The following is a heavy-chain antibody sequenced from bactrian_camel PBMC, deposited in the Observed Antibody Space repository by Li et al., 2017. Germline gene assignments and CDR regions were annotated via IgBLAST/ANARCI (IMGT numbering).Heavy chain of an antibody. V-gene: IGHV3S53*01. D-gene: IGHD1*01. Sequence: VQLVESGGGSVQAGGSLTLSCAAGRYTYKRNCMGWFRQRPGKEREGVAVVAGDGSTMYGPAVMGRFTSSKDSVENILFLQMNNVKPEDTAMYYCAATWRPWRGNCVGRYDYWGQGTQVTVS. CDR3: AATWRPWRGNCVGRYDY. J-gene: IGHJ4*01. CDR2: VAGDGST. CDR1: RYTYKRNC.